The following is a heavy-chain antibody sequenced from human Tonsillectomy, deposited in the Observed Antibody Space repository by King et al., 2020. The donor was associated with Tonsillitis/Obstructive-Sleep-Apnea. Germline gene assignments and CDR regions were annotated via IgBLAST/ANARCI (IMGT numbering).Heavy chain of an antibody. D-gene: IGHD3-3*01. J-gene: IGHJ4*02. V-gene: IGHV3-9*01. Sequence: VQLVESGGGLVQPGRSLRISCVASGFTFDDYAMHWVRQAPGKGLEWVSGISWNSDTICYADSVKGRFTISRDNAKNSLYLQMNSLRTEDTAFYYCAKDKARFLEWWGTHSVDYWGQGTLVTVSS. CDR3: AKDKARFLEWWGTHSVDY. CDR2: ISWNSDTI. CDR1: GFTFDDYA.